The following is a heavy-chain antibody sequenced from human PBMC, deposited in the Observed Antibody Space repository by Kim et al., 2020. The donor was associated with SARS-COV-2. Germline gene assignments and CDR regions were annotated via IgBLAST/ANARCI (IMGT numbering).Heavy chain of an antibody. D-gene: IGHD6-19*01. Sequence: DSVKGRFTISRDNAKNSLYLQMNSLRDEDTAVYYCAREDGSSGWYYFDYWGQGTLVTVSS. CDR3: AREDGSSGWYYFDY. J-gene: IGHJ4*02. V-gene: IGHV3-48*02.